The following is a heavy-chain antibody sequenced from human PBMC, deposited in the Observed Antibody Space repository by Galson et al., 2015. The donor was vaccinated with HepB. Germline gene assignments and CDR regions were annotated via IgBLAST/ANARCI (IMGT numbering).Heavy chain of an antibody. CDR1: GFTFDDYA. D-gene: IGHD6-19*01. V-gene: IGHV3-9*01. CDR3: ARESGFSSGWYWVGWFDP. J-gene: IGHJ5*02. Sequence: SLRLSCAASGFTFDDYAMHWVRQAPGKGLEWVSGISWNSGSIGYADSVKGRFTISRDNAKNSLYLQMNSLRAEDTAVYYCARESGFSSGWYWVGWFDPWGQGTLVTVSS. CDR2: ISWNSGSI.